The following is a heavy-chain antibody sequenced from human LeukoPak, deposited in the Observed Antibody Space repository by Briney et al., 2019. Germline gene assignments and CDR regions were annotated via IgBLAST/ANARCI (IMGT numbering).Heavy chain of an antibody. J-gene: IGHJ3*02. CDR1: GFTFSDYY. CDR3: ARRVYSGYTDAFDI. V-gene: IGHV3-7*03. D-gene: IGHD5-12*01. CDR2: INQDGSEK. Sequence: GGSLRLSCAASGFTFSDYYMNWVRQAPGKGLEWVANINQDGSEKYYVDSVKGRFTISRDNSKNSLYLQMNSLRAEDTALYYCARRVYSGYTDAFDIWGQGTMVTVSS.